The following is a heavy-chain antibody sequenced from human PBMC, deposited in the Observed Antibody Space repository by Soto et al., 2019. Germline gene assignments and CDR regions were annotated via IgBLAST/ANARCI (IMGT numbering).Heavy chain of an antibody. Sequence: PSETLSLTCTISRNSISGSNYNWGWIRQPPGKGLEWIASIYYSGSTYYNPSLKSRLTISVDTSKNRFSLKLTSVTAADTAVYYCARHLYGSGIVGQHWGQGTLVTVS. D-gene: IGHD3-10*01. V-gene: IGHV4-39*01. J-gene: IGHJ4*02. CDR1: RNSISGSNYN. CDR3: ARHLYGSGIVGQH. CDR2: IYYSGST.